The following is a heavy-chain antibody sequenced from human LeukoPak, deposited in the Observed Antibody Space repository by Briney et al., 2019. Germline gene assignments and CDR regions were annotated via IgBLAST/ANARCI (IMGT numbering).Heavy chain of an antibody. V-gene: IGHV4-59*01. CDR1: GGSISSYY. Sequence: SETLSLTCTVSGGSISSYYWSWIRQPPGKGLEWIGYIYYSGSTNYNPSLKSRVTISVDTSKNQFSLKLSSVTAADTAVYYCARDLGYCTNGVCHTRFDYWGQGTLVAVSS. CDR3: ARDLGYCTNGVCHTRFDY. CDR2: IYYSGST. D-gene: IGHD2-8*01. J-gene: IGHJ4*02.